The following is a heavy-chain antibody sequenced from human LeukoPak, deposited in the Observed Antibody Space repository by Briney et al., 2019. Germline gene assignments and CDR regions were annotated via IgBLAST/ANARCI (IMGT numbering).Heavy chain of an antibody. Sequence: ASVKVSCKASGYTFTSYYMHWVRQAPGQGLEWMGIINPSGGSTSYAQKFQGRVTMTRDTSTSTVYMELSSLRSEDTAVFYCARDQYDTWSRRGNFDSWGQGTLVIVSS. CDR2: INPSGGST. CDR1: GYTFTSYY. CDR3: ARDQYDTWSRRGNFDS. V-gene: IGHV1-46*01. J-gene: IGHJ4*02. D-gene: IGHD3/OR15-3a*01.